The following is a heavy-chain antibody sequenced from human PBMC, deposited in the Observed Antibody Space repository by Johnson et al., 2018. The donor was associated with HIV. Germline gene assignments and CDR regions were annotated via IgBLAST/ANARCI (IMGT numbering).Heavy chain of an antibody. CDR1: GFTFSNYA. CDR2: ITYDGTNK. D-gene: IGHD3-10*01. CDR3: AKTRMGGILDAFDL. Sequence: MQLVESGGGVVQPGRSLRLSCTASGFTFSNYAIHWVRQAPGKGLEWVAGITYDGTNKYYADSVKGRFTLSRDNSKNTLDLQMNSLTIEDTAVFYCAKTRMGGILDAFDLWGQGTMVIV. V-gene: IGHV3-30*18. J-gene: IGHJ3*01.